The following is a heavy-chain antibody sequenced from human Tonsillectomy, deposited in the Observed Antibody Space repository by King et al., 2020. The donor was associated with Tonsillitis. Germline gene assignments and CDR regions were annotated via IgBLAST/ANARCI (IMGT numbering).Heavy chain of an antibody. CDR3: ARDQGANYYFDY. D-gene: IGHD4/OR15-4a*01. V-gene: IGHV4-59*01. CDR2: IFYTGST. CDR1: GDFISSYY. Sequence: QLQESDPGLVKPSETLSLTCIVSGDFISSYYWSWIRQPPGKGLEWIGYIFYTGSTNYNPSLKSRVTISVDTSKNQFSLKLKSVTAADTAVYYCARDQGANYYFDYWGQGTLVTVSS. J-gene: IGHJ4*02.